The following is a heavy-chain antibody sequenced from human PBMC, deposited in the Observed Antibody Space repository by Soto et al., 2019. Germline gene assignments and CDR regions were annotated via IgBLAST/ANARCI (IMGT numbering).Heavy chain of an antibody. D-gene: IGHD3-16*01. CDR3: AIVDVYVTPSPQDV. CDR2: IKSNDGET. CDR1: GYTFTNYY. Sequence: ASVKVSCKTSGYTFTNYYMHWVRQAPGQGLEWMGMIKSNDGETNYAQRFQGRVTMTSDTSTSTVYMEVSSLRSNDTAVYYCAIVDVYVTPSPQDVWGQGTTVTVSS. V-gene: IGHV1-46*01. J-gene: IGHJ6*02.